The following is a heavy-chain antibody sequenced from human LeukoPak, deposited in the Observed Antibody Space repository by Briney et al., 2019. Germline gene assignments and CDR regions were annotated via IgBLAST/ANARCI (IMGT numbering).Heavy chain of an antibody. CDR3: ASPTMIAELAFDI. D-gene: IGHD3-22*01. J-gene: IGHJ3*02. Sequence: SETLSLTCTVSGGSISSSSCYWGWIRQPPGKGLEWIGSIYYSGSTYYNPSLKSRVTISVDTSKNQFSLKLSSVTAADTAVYYCASPTMIAELAFDIWGQGTMVTVSS. CDR1: GGSISSSSCY. V-gene: IGHV4-39*01. CDR2: IYYSGST.